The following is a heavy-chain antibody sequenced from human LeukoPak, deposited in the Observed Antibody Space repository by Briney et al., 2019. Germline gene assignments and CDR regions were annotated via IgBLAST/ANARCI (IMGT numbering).Heavy chain of an antibody. J-gene: IGHJ4*02. CDR3: AKDDGSGSLHFDY. Sequence: GGSLRLSCAASGFTFSSYAMSWVRQAPGKGLEWVSGISGSGGSTYHADSVKGRFTISRDNSKNTLYLQMNSLRAEDTAVYYCAKDDGSGSLHFDYWGQGTLVTVSS. D-gene: IGHD3-10*01. CDR1: GFTFSSYA. V-gene: IGHV3-23*01. CDR2: ISGSGGST.